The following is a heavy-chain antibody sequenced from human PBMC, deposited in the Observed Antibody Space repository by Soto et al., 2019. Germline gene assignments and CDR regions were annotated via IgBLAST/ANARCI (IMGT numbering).Heavy chain of an antibody. CDR1: GFTFSSYG. Sequence: GGSLRLSCAASGFTFSSYGMHWVRQAPGKGLEWVAVISYDGSNKYYADSVKGRFTISRDNSKNTLYLQMNSLRAEDTAVYYCAKASGYYRYYFAYWGQGTLVTVSS. D-gene: IGHD3-22*01. CDR2: ISYDGSNK. V-gene: IGHV3-30*18. J-gene: IGHJ4*02. CDR3: AKASGYYRYYFAY.